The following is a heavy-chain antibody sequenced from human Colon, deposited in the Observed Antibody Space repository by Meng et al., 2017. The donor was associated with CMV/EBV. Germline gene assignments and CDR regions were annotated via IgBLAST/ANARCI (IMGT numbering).Heavy chain of an antibody. CDR1: GFTFSNFA. J-gene: IGHJ4*02. CDR2: ISHDGRNQ. Sequence: GGSLRLSCAASGFTFSNFAMHWVRQAPGKGLEWVALISHDGRNQFYADSVKGRVKGRFTISRDNSKSTLHLQINSLRAEDTAVYYCARENPDYFDYWGQGTLVTVSS. V-gene: IGHV3-30*04. CDR3: ARENPDYFDY.